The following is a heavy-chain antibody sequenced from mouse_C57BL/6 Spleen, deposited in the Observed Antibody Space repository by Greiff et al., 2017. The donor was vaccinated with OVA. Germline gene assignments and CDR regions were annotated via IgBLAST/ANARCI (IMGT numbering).Heavy chain of an antibody. Sequence: VQLQQPGAELVKPGASVKMSCKASGYTFTSYWITWVKQRPGQGLEWIGDIYPGSGSTNYNEKFKSKATLTVDTSSSTAYMQLSSLTSEDSAVYYGARKNYYGSSSMDYWGQGTSVTVSS. J-gene: IGHJ4*01. CDR1: GYTFTSYW. V-gene: IGHV1-55*01. CDR3: ARKNYYGSSSMDY. D-gene: IGHD1-1*01. CDR2: IYPGSGST.